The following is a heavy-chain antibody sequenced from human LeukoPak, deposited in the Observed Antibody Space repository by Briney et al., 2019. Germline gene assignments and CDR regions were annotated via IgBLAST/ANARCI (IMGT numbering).Heavy chain of an antibody. D-gene: IGHD3-10*01. V-gene: IGHV3-15*04. CDR2: IESKTDGGTT. CDR1: GFSFSDAW. CDR3: TTYGSGRKFDY. J-gene: IGHJ4*02. Sequence: PGGYLRLSCAASGFSFSDAWMRWVRQIPGKGLEWVGRIESKTDGGTTDYAAPVKGRFTISRDDSTNTLYLQMNSLKSEDTAVYYCTTYGSGRKFDYWGQGILVTVSS.